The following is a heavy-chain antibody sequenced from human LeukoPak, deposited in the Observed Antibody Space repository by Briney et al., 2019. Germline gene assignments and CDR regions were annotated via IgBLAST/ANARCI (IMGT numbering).Heavy chain of an antibody. CDR3: ASQSEYSSSWTPVLDY. J-gene: IGHJ4*01. Sequence: SETLSLTCAVYGGSFSGYYWSWIRQPPGKGLEWIGEINHSGSTYYNPSLKSRVTISVDTSKNQFSLKLSSVTAADTAVYYCASQSEYSSSWTPVLDYWGQGTLVTVSS. V-gene: IGHV4-34*01. CDR1: GGSFSGYY. CDR2: INHSGST. D-gene: IGHD6-13*01.